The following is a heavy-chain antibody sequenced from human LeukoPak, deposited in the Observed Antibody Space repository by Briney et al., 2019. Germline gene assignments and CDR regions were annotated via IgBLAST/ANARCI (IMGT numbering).Heavy chain of an antibody. D-gene: IGHD3-22*01. CDR3: AKDLGTYYYDSSGYFDY. Sequence: GGSLRLSCAASGFTLSRHGMHCARPAPGKGREWGAVISYDGSNKYYADSVKGRFTISRDNSKNTLYLQMNSLRAEDTAVYYCAKDLGTYYYDSSGYFDYWGQGTLVTVSS. V-gene: IGHV3-30*18. J-gene: IGHJ4*02. CDR1: GFTLSRHG. CDR2: ISYDGSNK.